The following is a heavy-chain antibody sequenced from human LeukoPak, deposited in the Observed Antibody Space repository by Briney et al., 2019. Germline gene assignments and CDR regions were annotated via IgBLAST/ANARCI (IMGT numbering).Heavy chain of an antibody. V-gene: IGHV3-48*03. CDR3: ARDGGRWLSTARDY. CDR2: ISVRAATI. CDR1: GFDLGHYE. J-gene: IGHJ4*02. D-gene: IGHD3-22*01. Sequence: PGGSLRLSCAASGFDLGHYEVNWVRQAPGKGLEWIAHISVRAATIYYGDSVKGRFTISRDNAKNSLYLQMNSLRAEDTAVYYCARDGGRWLSTARDYWGQGTLITVSS.